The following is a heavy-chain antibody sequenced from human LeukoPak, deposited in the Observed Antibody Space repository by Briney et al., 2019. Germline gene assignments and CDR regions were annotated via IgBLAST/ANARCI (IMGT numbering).Heavy chain of an antibody. J-gene: IGHJ4*02. CDR2: INPNSGGT. D-gene: IGHD2-2*01. CDR1: GYTFTGYY. V-gene: IGHV1-2*02. CDR3: ARDTGYCSSTSCYAQGYYFDY. Sequence: ASVKVSCKASGYTFTGYYMHWVRQAPGQGLEWMGWINPNSGGTNYAQKFQGRVTMTRDTSISTAYMELSSLRSEDTAVYYCARDTGYCSSTSCYAQGYYFDYWGQGTLVTVSS.